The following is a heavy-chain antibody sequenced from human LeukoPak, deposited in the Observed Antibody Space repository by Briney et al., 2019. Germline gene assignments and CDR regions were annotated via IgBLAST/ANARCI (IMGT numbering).Heavy chain of an antibody. CDR3: ARDLGDYVGYDASDI. D-gene: IGHD4-17*01. V-gene: IGHV3-48*03. CDR2: ITSTGSTM. Sequence: GGSLRLSCAASGFTFSSYEMNWVRQAPGKGLEWVSYITSTGSTMYYADSVKGRFTISRDNAKNSLYLRMNSLRAEDTAVYYCARDLGDYVGYDASDIWGQGTRVTV. CDR1: GFTFSSYE. J-gene: IGHJ3*02.